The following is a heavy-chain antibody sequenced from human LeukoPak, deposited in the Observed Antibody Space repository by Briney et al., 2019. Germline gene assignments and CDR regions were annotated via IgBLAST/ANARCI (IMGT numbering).Heavy chain of an antibody. CDR3: VREGGYCSGGSCYVPGYYYYMDV. J-gene: IGHJ6*03. Sequence: GGSLRLSCAASGFTFSTYSMSWVRPAPGKGLEWVSSISSSSGYIYHAESVKARFTTSRDNAKNSLYLQMNSLRADDTAVYYCVREGGYCSGGSCYVPGYYYYMDVWGKGTTVTVSS. CDR1: GFTFSTYS. D-gene: IGHD2-15*01. CDR2: ISSSSGYI. V-gene: IGHV3-21*01.